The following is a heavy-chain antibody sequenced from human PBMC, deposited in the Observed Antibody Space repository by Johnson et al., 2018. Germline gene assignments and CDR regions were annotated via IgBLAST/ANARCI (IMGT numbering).Heavy chain of an antibody. V-gene: IGHV3-30*18. CDR2: ISYDGSNK. Sequence: VQSGGGVVQPGRSLRLSCAASGFTFSSYGMHWVRQAPGQGLEWVAVISYDGSNKYYADSVKGRFTISRDNSKNTLYLQMNSLRAEDTAVYYCAKDSRRGYSYGPQPGDAFDIWGQVTMVTVSS. CDR1: GFTFSSYG. J-gene: IGHJ3*02. CDR3: AKDSRRGYSYGPQPGDAFDI. D-gene: IGHD5-18*01.